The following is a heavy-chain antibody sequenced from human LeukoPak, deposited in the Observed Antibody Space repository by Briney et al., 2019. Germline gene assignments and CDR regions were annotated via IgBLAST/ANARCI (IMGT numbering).Heavy chain of an antibody. V-gene: IGHV4-31*03. CDR3: ARATGFSAY. D-gene: IGHD3-10*01. Sequence: SQTLSLTCTVSGGSISSRGYYWSWIRQHPGKCLELIGYIYYSGSTYYNPALKSRFTISVAPSKTQFSLKLSSVPAAETAVYYCARATGFSAYWGQGNLVTASS. CDR2: IYYSGST. J-gene: IGHJ4*02. CDR1: GGSISSRGYY.